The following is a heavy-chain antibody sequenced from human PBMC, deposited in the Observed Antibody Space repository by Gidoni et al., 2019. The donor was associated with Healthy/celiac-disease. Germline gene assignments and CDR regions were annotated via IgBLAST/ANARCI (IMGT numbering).Heavy chain of an antibody. J-gene: IGHJ5*02. CDR1: GGTFSSYA. D-gene: IGHD2-2*01. CDR3: ARDFCSSTSCEDNWFDP. CDR2: IIPIFGIA. Sequence: QVQLVQSGAEVKKPGSSVKVSCKASGGTFSSYAISWVRQAPGQGLEWMGGIIPIFGIANYAQKFQGRVTITADKSTSTAYMELSSLRSEDTAVYYCARDFCSSTSCEDNWFDPWGQGTLVTVSS. V-gene: IGHV1-69*17.